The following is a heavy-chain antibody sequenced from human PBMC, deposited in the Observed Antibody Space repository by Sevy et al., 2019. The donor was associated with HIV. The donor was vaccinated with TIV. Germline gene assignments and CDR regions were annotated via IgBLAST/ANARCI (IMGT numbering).Heavy chain of an antibody. CDR1: GFTFSGSA. V-gene: IGHV3-73*01. J-gene: IGHJ6*02. CDR3: TGRGYSYGNTTYYYYYGMDV. CDR2: IRSKANSYAT. Sequence: GGSLRLSCAASGFTFSGSAMHWVRQASGKGLEWVGRIRSKANSYATAYAASVKGRFTISRDDSKNTAYLQMNSLKTEDTAVYHCTGRGYSYGNTTYYYYYGMDVWGQGTTVTVSS. D-gene: IGHD5-18*01.